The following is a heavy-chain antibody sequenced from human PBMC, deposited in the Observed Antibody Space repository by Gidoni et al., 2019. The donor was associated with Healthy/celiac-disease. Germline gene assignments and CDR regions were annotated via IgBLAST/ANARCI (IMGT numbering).Heavy chain of an antibody. V-gene: IGHV5-10-1*01. Sequence: EVQLVQSGAEVKKPGESLRISCKGSGYSFTSYWISGGRQIPGKGLAWMGGIDPRDSYTNYSPSFQGHVTISADKSISTAYLQWSSLKASDTAMYYCARWGSMVRGVIITYWFDPWGQGTLVTVSS. CDR2: IDPRDSYT. D-gene: IGHD3-10*01. CDR1: GYSFTSYW. J-gene: IGHJ5*02. CDR3: ARWGSMVRGVIITYWFDP.